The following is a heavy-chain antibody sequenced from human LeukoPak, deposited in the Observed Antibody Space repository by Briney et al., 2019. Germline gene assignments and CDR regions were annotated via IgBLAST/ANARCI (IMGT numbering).Heavy chain of an antibody. V-gene: IGHV1-2*02. CDR1: GYTFTGYY. J-gene: IGHJ4*02. D-gene: IGHD5-12*01. CDR2: INPNSGGT. CDR3: ARTLRLYSGYDYRYYFDY. Sequence: ASVKVSCKASGYTFTGYYMHWVRQAPGQGLEWMGWINPNSGGTNYAQKFQGRVTMTRDTSISTAYMELSRLRPDDTAVYYCARTLRLYSGYDYRYYFDYWGQGTLVTVSS.